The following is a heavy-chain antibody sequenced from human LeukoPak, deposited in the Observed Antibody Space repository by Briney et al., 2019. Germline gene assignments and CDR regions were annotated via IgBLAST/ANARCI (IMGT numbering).Heavy chain of an antibody. CDR1: GLTFGDYA. D-gene: IGHD1/OR15-1a*01. J-gene: IGHJ4*02. Sequence: GGSLRLSCAASGLTFGDYAMIWVRQTPGKGLEWLSYIVSFSSPVYYADSVRGRFTISRDNAKNSLYLQMNSLRAEDTAMYYCARFLNNYTYADYWGQGTLVTVSS. CDR3: ARFLNNYTYADY. CDR2: IVSFSSPV. V-gene: IGHV3-48*04.